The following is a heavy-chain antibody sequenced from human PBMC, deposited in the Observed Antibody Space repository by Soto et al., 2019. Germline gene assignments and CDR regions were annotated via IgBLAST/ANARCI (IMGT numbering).Heavy chain of an antibody. J-gene: IGHJ4*02. CDR1: GYTFTGFY. V-gene: IGHV1-2*06. Sequence: ASVKVSCKASGYTFTGFYMHWVRQAPGQGLEWMGRINPDSGDTDHAEKFQGRVTMTRDTSISTAYMELTRLTSDDTAVYHCAISVGVPGQHRAFDFWGQGTPVTVSS. D-gene: IGHD2-2*01. CDR2: INPDSGDT. CDR3: AISVGVPGQHRAFDF.